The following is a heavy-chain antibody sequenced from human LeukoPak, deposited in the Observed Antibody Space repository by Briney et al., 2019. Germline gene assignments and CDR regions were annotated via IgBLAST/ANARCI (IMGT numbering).Heavy chain of an antibody. Sequence: SETLSLTCAVSGDSITSLYWSWLRQSPGKGLEWLGYIFSSGITNYSPSLRSRVAISMDTSRNQFSLKLASVTAADTAVYYCARLVPRRPDFYFDTWGQGTLVTVSS. V-gene: IGHV4-4*09. CDR2: IFSSGIT. D-gene: IGHD6-6*01. J-gene: IGHJ4*02. CDR3: ARLVPRRPDFYFDT. CDR1: GDSITSLY.